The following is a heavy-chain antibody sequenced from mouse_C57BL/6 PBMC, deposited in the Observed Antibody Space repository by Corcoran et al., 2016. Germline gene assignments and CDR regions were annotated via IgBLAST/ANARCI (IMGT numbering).Heavy chain of an antibody. J-gene: IGHJ2*01. Sequence: EVQLQQSGPVLVKPGASVKMSCKASGYTFTDYYINWVKQSHGKSLEWIGVINPYNGGTSYNQQFKGKATLTVDKSSSTAYMELNSLTSEDSAVYYCARRFITTVVATDYFDYWGQGTTLTVSS. CDR3: ARRFITTVVATDYFDY. D-gene: IGHD1-1*01. CDR2: INPYNGGT. CDR1: GYTFTDYY. V-gene: IGHV1-19*01.